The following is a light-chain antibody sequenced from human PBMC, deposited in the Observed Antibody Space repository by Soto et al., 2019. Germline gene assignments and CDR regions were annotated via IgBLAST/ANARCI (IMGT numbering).Light chain of an antibody. V-gene: IGKV3-20*01. J-gene: IGKJ5*01. CDR3: QQHDILPIT. CDR1: QNLSRYF. Sequence: EIVLTHSPGTLALSPCDRASLSVSASQNLSRYFLAWYQHKPGQAPRLLISGASRRATGIPDRFSGAGSGTDFTLTISRLEPEDFALYYCQQHDILPITFGQGTRLEIK. CDR2: GAS.